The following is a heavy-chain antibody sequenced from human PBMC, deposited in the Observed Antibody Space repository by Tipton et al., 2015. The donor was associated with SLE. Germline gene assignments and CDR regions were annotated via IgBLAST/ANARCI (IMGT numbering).Heavy chain of an antibody. CDR3: GRAGGIGWYYFDD. CDR2: IFRSGST. Sequence: TLSLTCAVYGGSFSGHYWSWIRQPPGKGLEWIGGIFRSGSTYYNPSLRGRVTISVDTSKNDFSLRLTSVTAADAAIYYCGRAGGIGWYYFDDWGQGTLVTVSS. V-gene: IGHV4-34*12. J-gene: IGHJ4*02. CDR1: GGSFSGHY. D-gene: IGHD6-19*01.